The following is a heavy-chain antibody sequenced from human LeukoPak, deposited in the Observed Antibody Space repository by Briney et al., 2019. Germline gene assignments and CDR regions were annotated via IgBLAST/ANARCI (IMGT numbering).Heavy chain of an antibody. D-gene: IGHD3-16*01. CDR3: AKEAAPGYDYVWGSYY. J-gene: IGHJ4*02. CDR1: GFTFSSYA. CDR2: ISGSGGST. Sequence: GGSLRLSCVASGFTFSSYAMSWVRQAPGKGLEWVSAISGSGGSTYYADSVKGRFTISRDNSKNTLYLQMNGLRAEDTAVYYCAKEAAPGYDYVWGSYYWGQGTLVTVSS. V-gene: IGHV3-23*01.